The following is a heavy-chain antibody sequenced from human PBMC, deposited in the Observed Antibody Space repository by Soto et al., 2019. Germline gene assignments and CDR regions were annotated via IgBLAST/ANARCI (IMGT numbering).Heavy chain of an antibody. Sequence: GGSLRLSCAGSGSTFGYSYMSWIRQAPGKGLEWLSYISPGSRYPAYADSVKGRFTISRDNAKRSLYLQMMSLTAEDTAIYYCVRGGGGGLFDPWGQGTMVTVSS. CDR1: GSTFGYSY. J-gene: IGHJ5*02. CDR3: VRGGGGGLFDP. V-gene: IGHV3-11*06. CDR2: ISPGSRYP. D-gene: IGHD2-15*01.